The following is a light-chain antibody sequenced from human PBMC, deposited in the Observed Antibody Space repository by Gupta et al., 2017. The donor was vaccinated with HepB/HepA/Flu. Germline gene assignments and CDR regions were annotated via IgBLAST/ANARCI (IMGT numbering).Light chain of an antibody. V-gene: IGLV1-40*01. Sequence: QSVLTQPPSVSGAPGQRVTTSCPGSSSNIGAGYDVHWYQQLPGTAPKLLIYGNSNRPSGVPDRFSGSKSGTSASLAITGLQAEDEADYYCQSYDSSLSGLYVFGTGTKVTVL. J-gene: IGLJ1*01. CDR3: QSYDSSLSGLYV. CDR1: SSNIGAGYD. CDR2: GNS.